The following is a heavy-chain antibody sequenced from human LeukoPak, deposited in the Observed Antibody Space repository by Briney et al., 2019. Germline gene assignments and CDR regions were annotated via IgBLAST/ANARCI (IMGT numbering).Heavy chain of an antibody. CDR1: GFAVSSNH. J-gene: IGHJ4*02. CDR3: AKGHSRLYYFDY. D-gene: IGHD5-18*01. Sequence: GGSLRLSCAASGFAVSSNHVTWVRQAPGKGLEWVSVIAHNGDTYYADSVKGRFTISRDNSKNTLYLQMNSLRAEDTAVYYCAKGHSRLYYFDYWGQGTLVTVSS. V-gene: IGHV3-53*01. CDR2: IAHNGDT.